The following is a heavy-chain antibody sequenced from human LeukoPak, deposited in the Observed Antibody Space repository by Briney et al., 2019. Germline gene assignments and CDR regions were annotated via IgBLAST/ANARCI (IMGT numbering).Heavy chain of an antibody. D-gene: IGHD3-3*01. CDR3: ARLRRITILGRAFDI. CDR1: GGSFSGYY. J-gene: IGHJ3*02. Sequence: SETLSLTCAVYGGSFSGYYWSWIRQPPGKGLEWIGEINHSGSTNYNPSLKSRVTISVDTSKSQFSLKLSSVTAADTAVYYCARLRRITILGRAFDIWGQGTMVTVSS. V-gene: IGHV4-34*01. CDR2: INHSGST.